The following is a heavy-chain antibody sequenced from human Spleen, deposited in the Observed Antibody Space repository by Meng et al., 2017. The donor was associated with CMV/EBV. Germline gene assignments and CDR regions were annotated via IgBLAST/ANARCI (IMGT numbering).Heavy chain of an antibody. CDR3: ASAYDFWRGYRKPT. D-gene: IGHD3-3*01. J-gene: IGHJ5*02. V-gene: IGHV3-66*02. CDR1: GFRVRSCY. Sequence: CACSGFRVRSCYVTWVRQAPGRGLEWVSVIYSGGNTYYADSVRGRFTISRDISKNTLYLQMHSPRTEDTAVYYCASAYDFWRGYRKPTWGQGTLVTVSS. CDR2: IYSGGNT.